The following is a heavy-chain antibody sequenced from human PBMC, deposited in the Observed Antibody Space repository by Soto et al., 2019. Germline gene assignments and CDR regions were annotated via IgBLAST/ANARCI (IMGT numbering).Heavy chain of an antibody. Sequence: EVQLLESGGVLIQPGGSLRLSCAASGFAFSNYDMSWVRQAPGKGLEWVSVISGGGTSTYYADCVKGRFTISRDNTKTPLYLQLSSLRAEDTAIYYCAKSGGRWTSVTTRRVDYWGQGTLVTVSS. CDR2: ISGGGTST. CDR3: AKSGGRWTSVTTRRVDY. V-gene: IGHV3-23*01. J-gene: IGHJ4*02. D-gene: IGHD4-17*01. CDR1: GFAFSNYD.